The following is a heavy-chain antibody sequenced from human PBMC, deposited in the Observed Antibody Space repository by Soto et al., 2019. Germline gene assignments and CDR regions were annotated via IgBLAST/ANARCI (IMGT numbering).Heavy chain of an antibody. CDR1: GGTPSNSA. V-gene: IGHV1-69*01. CDR3: AGGLRVVVGSRAYYGMDV. D-gene: IGHD3-22*01. Sequence: QVHLLLQSGAEVKKPGSSVKVSCKASGGTPSNSAISWVRQAPGQGLEWMGGIIPVFGLVKYAQNFQGRVTITADESTNTAYLELSSLRPEDTAVYYCAGGLRVVVGSRAYYGMDVWGQGTTVTVSS. J-gene: IGHJ6*02. CDR2: IIPVFGLV.